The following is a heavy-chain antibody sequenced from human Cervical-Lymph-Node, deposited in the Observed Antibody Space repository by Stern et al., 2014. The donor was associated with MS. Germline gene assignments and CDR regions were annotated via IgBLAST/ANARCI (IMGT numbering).Heavy chain of an antibody. CDR3: AKARPYVATRGYYFDL. CDR1: GFTFSTYA. J-gene: IGHJ4*02. V-gene: IGHV3-23*01. CDR2: VGGAGSSST. D-gene: IGHD6-6*01. Sequence: EVQLLESGGGLVQPGGSLRLSCAASGFTFSTYAMSWVRQAPGKGLEWGSTVGGAGSSSTYYAESVTGRFTISRDNSENTLFLQMNSLRAEDTAVYFCAKARPYVATRGYYFDLWGQGTLVTVSS.